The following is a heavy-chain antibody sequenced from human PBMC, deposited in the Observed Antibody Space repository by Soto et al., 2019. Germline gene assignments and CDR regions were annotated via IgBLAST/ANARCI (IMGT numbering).Heavy chain of an antibody. J-gene: IGHJ5*02. CDR3: WAVVPAAEILNWFDP. D-gene: IGHD2-2*01. CDR2: ISGSGGST. CDR1: GFTFSSYA. Sequence: EVQLLESGGGLVQPGGSLRLSCAASGFTFSSYARSWVRQAPGKGLEWVSAISGSGGSTYYADSVKGRFTISRDNSKNSLYLQMNSLRAEDTAVYYCWAVVPAAEILNWFDPWGQGTLVTVSS. V-gene: IGHV3-23*01.